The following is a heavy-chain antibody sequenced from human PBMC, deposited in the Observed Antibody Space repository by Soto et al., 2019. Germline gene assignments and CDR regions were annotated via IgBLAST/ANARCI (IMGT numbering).Heavy chain of an antibody. CDR2: IIPIFGTA. Sequence: SVKVSCKASGGTFSSYAISWVRQAPGQGLEWMGGIIPIFGTANYAQKSQGRVTITADESTSTAYMELSSLRSEDTAVYYCARDDYSNYYGMDVWGQGTTVTVSS. CDR1: GGTFSSYA. V-gene: IGHV1-69*13. J-gene: IGHJ6*02. CDR3: ARDDYSNYYGMDV. D-gene: IGHD4-4*01.